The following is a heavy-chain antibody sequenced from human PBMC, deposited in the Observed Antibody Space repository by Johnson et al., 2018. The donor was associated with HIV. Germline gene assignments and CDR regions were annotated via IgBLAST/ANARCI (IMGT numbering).Heavy chain of an antibody. D-gene: IGHD1-26*01. Sequence: VQLVESGGGVVRPGGSLRLSCAASGFTFEDYGMSWVRQAPGKGLEWVAVISYDGGNKYYADSVKGPFTISRDNSKNTLDLQMNRLRAQDTAVYYCARDWEGYAFDIWGQGTMVTVSS. J-gene: IGHJ3*02. CDR1: GFTFEDYG. V-gene: IGHV3-30*03. CDR3: ARDWEGYAFDI. CDR2: ISYDGGNK.